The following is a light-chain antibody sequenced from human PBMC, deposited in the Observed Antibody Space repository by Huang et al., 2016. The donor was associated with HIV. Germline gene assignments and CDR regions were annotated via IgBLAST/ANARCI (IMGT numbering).Light chain of an antibody. V-gene: IGKV1-27*01. Sequence: DIQMTQSPSSLSAFVGDTVTITCRASQVIGNSLAWYQQKPGRPPKILIYVASTLQSGVPSRFSGSGSGTDFTLTISNLQTEDVATYYCQKYDSAPRTFGQGTRV. CDR1: QVIGNS. CDR3: QKYDSAPRT. CDR2: VAS. J-gene: IGKJ1*01.